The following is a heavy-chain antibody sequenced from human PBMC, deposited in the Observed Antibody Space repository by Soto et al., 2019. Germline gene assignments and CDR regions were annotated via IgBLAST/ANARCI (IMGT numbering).Heavy chain of an antibody. CDR3: ASRIAARRIDYYFDY. CDR1: GGSISSGGYY. J-gene: IGHJ4*02. Sequence: SETLSLTCTVSGGSISSGGYYWSWIRQHPGKGLEWIGYIYYSGSTYYNPSLKSRVTISVDTSKNQFSLKLSSVTAADTAVYYCASRIAARRIDYYFDYWGQGTLVTVSS. V-gene: IGHV4-31*03. D-gene: IGHD6-6*01. CDR2: IYYSGST.